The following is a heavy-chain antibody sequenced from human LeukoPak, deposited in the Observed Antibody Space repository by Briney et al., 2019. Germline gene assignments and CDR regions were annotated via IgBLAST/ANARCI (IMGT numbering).Heavy chain of an antibody. CDR3: ARGKGGPWYYDILTGYPYYYYYYMDV. J-gene: IGHJ6*03. CDR1: GGSFSGYY. D-gene: IGHD3-9*01. CDR2: INLSGCT. V-gene: IGHV4-34*01. Sequence: PSETLSFTCAVYGGSFSGYYWSWIRQPPGKGLEWIGEINLSGCTNYNPSLKSRVTISVDTSKNQFSLKLSSVTAADTAVYYCARGKGGPWYYDILTGYPYYYYYYMDVWGKGTTVTISS.